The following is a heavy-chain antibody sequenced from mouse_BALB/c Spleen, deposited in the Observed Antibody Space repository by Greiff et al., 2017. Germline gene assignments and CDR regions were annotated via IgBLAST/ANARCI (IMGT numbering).Heavy chain of an antibody. D-gene: IGHD1-1*02. J-gene: IGHJ2*01. Sequence: EVQRVESGGGLVQPGGSLKLSCAASGFTFSSYTMSWVRQTPEKRLEWVAYISNGGGSTYYPDTVKGRFTISRDNAKNTLYLQMSSLKSEDTAMYYCARLWYYFDYWGQGTTLTVSS. CDR2: ISNGGGST. V-gene: IGHV5-12-2*01. CDR1: GFTFSSYT. CDR3: ARLWYYFDY.